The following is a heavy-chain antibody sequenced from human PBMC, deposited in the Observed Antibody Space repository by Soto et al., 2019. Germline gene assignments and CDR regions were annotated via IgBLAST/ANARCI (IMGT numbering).Heavy chain of an antibody. CDR2: IKSKTDGGTT. V-gene: IGHV3-15*01. Sequence: GGSLRLSCAASGFTFSNAWMSWVRQAPGKGLEWVGRIKSKTDGGTTDYAAPGKGRLTISKDDSKNTLYLQMNSLKTEDTAVYYCTTDLESRSGGSCFNYYYYYYMDVWGKGTTVTVSS. D-gene: IGHD2-15*01. J-gene: IGHJ6*03. CDR1: GFTFSNAW. CDR3: TTDLESRSGGSCFNYYYYYYMDV.